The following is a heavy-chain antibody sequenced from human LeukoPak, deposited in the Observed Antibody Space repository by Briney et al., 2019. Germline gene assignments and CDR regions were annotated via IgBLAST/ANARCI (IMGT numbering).Heavy chain of an antibody. CDR2: IRYDGSNK. V-gene: IGHV3-30*02. CDR1: GFTFSSSG. CDR3: ARDPFGGFIANDY. Sequence: GGSLRLSCAASGFTFSSSGIHWVRQAPGKGLEWVAFIRYDGSNKYYADSVRGRFTISRDNSKNTLYLQMNLRADDTAVYYCARDPFGGFIANDYWGQGTLVTVSS. D-gene: IGHD3-16*02. J-gene: IGHJ4*02.